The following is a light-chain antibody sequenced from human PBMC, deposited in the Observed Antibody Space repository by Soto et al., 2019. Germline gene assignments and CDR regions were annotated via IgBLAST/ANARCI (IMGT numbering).Light chain of an antibody. CDR1: QLISSW. V-gene: IGKV1-5*03. CDR3: EQYYKYWT. CDR2: KAS. Sequence: DIQMTQSPSTLSASVGDSVTITCRASQLISSWLAWYQQKPGKAPKLLIYKASRLDRGVPSRFSDSESGTEFTLTTTILQSDDFATYYCEQYYKYWTIGQRTKVEIK. J-gene: IGKJ1*01.